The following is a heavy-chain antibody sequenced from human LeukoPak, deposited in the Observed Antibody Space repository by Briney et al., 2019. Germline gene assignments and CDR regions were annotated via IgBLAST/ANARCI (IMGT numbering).Heavy chain of an antibody. CDR2: VKEDGSDK. Sequence: GGSLRLSCAASGFTFSASWTTWVRQAPGKGLEWVAKVKEDGSDKYYVDSVKGRFTISRDNAKNSLYLQMNSLRAEDTAVYYCAKAKIGYSSGWDHWGQGTLVTVSS. D-gene: IGHD6-19*01. CDR3: AKAKIGYSSGWDH. V-gene: IGHV3-7*01. J-gene: IGHJ4*02. CDR1: GFTFSASW.